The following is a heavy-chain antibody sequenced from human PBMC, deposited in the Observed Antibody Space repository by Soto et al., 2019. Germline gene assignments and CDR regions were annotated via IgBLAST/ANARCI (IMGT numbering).Heavy chain of an antibody. CDR3: ARDPVGRDYYYYMDV. J-gene: IGHJ6*03. CDR1: GYTFTSYG. Sequence: ASVKVSCKASGYTFTSYGISWVRQAPGQGLEWMGWISAYNGNTNYAQKLQGRVTMTTDTSTSTAYMELRSLRSDDTAVYYCARDPVGRDYYYYMDVWGKGTTVTVSS. V-gene: IGHV1-18*01. D-gene: IGHD3-16*01. CDR2: ISAYNGNT.